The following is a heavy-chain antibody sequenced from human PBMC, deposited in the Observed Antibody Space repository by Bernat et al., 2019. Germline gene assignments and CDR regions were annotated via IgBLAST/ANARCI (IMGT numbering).Heavy chain of an antibody. V-gene: IGHV4-38-2*02. D-gene: IGHD6-13*01. CDR1: GYSISSGYY. J-gene: IGHJ4*02. CDR3: ARERFVIAAAGKPDEY. CDR2: IYHSGST. Sequence: QVQLQESGPGLVKPSETLSLTCAVSGYSISSGYYWGWIRQPPGKGLEWIGSIYHSGSTYYNPSLKSRVTISVDTSKNQFSLKLSSVTAADTAVYYCARERFVIAAAGKPDEYGGQGTLVTVSS.